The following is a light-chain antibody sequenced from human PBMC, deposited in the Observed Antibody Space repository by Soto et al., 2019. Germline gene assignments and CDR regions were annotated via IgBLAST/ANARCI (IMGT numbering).Light chain of an antibody. CDR3: QQYKSYST. V-gene: IGKV1-5*03. CDR2: KAS. J-gene: IGKJ1*01. Sequence: DIQMTQSPSTLSGSVGDRVTITCRASQSISSWLAWYQQKPGKAPKLLIYKASSLESGVPSRFSGGGSGTEFTLTINNLQPDDLATYICQQYKSYSTFGRGTKVDI. CDR1: QSISSW.